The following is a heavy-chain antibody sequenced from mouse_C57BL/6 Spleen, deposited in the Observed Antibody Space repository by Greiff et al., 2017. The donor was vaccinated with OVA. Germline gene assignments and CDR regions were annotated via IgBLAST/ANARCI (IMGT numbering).Heavy chain of an antibody. J-gene: IGHJ2*01. CDR3: VREGTVDLDY. V-gene: IGHV10-1*01. CDR2: IRSKSNNYAT. D-gene: IGHD1-1*01. CDR1: GFSFNTYA. Sequence: EAGGGLVQPKGSLKLSCAASGFSFNTYAMNWVRQAPGKGLEWVARIRSKSNNYATYYADSVKDRFTISRDDSESMLYLQRKNLKNEDTAMYDCVREGTVDLDYWGQGTTLTVSS.